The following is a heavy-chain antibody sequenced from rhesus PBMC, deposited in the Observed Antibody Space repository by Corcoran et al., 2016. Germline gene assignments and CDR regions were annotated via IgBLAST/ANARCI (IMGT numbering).Heavy chain of an antibody. CDR3: ARADGGLDS. CDR1: GASISSYW. CDR2: INANSCST. Sequence: QVQLQESGPGLVKPSETLSLTCAVSGASISSYWWSWIRQPPGKGLEWVGEINANSCSTYYNPSLKSRVTISRDASKNQFSLKLSSVTAADTAVYYCARADGGLDSWGQGVVVTVSS. J-gene: IGHJ6*01. V-gene: IGHV4-80*01.